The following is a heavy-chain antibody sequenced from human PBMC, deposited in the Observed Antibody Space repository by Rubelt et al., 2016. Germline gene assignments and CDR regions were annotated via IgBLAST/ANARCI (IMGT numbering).Heavy chain of an antibody. D-gene: IGHD2-2*01. J-gene: IGHJ3*02. CDR1: GYTFTGYY. CDR3: ARDVIVVVPAAPDAFDI. Sequence: QVQLVQSGAEVKKPGASVKVSCKASGYTFTGYYIHWVRQAPGQGLEWMGIINPSGGSTSYAQKFQGRVTMTRDTSTSTVYMELSSLRSEDTAVYYCARDVIVVVPAAPDAFDIWGQGTMVTVSS. V-gene: IGHV1-46*01. CDR2: INPSGGST.